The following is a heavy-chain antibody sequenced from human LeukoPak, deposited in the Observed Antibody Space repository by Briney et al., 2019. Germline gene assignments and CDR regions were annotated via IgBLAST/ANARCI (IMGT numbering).Heavy chain of an antibody. Sequence: ASVKVSCKASGYTFTSYGISWVRQAPGQGLEWMGCISAYNGNTNYAQKLQGRVTMTTDTSTSTAYMELRSLRSDDTAVYYCARGVTLRYFDWSQRAFDYWGQGTLVTVSS. V-gene: IGHV1-18*01. D-gene: IGHD3-9*01. CDR3: ARGVTLRYFDWSQRAFDY. J-gene: IGHJ4*02. CDR2: ISAYNGNT. CDR1: GYTFTSYG.